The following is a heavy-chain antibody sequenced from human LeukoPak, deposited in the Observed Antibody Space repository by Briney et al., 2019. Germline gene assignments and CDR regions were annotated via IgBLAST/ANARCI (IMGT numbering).Heavy chain of an antibody. CDR1: GFTFSSYA. V-gene: IGHV3-23*01. J-gene: IGHJ4*02. Sequence: PGGSLRLSCAASGFTFSSYAMSWVRQAPGKGLEWVSAISGSGGSTYCADSVKGRFTISRDNSKNTLYLQMNSLRAEDTAVYYCAKGQTAVPVSFFDYWGQGTLVTVSS. CDR2: ISGSGGST. D-gene: IGHD2-2*01. CDR3: AKGQTAVPVSFFDY.